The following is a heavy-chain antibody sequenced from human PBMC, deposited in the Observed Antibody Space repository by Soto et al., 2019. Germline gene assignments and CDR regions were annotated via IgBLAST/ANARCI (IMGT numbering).Heavy chain of an antibody. CDR3: ARLRFPYMTTGNWFDP. CDR2: ISYDGSNK. D-gene: IGHD4-17*01. Sequence: GGSRRRSWAASGFTFSGYAMHWVRQAPGKGLEWVAVISYDGSNKYYADSVKGRFTISRDNSKNTLYLQMNSLRAEDTAVYYCARLRFPYMTTGNWFDPWGQGTLVTVSS. V-gene: IGHV3-30-3*01. CDR1: GFTFSGYA. J-gene: IGHJ5*02.